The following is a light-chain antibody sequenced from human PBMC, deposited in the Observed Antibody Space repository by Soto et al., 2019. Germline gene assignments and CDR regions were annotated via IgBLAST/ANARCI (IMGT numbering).Light chain of an antibody. Sequence: EIVLTQSPGTLSLSPGERATLSCRASQSVNSNYLAWYQRKPGQAPRLLIYGASNRATDIPYRFSASGSGTDFNLPITRMEPEDFAVYYCQQYDSSPPTFGQGTKVEIK. V-gene: IGKV3-20*01. J-gene: IGKJ1*01. CDR1: QSVNSNY. CDR2: GAS. CDR3: QQYDSSPPT.